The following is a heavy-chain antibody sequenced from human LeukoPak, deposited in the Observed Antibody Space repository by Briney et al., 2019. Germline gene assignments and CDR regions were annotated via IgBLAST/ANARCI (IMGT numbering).Heavy chain of an antibody. V-gene: IGHV6-1*01. CDR1: GYSVSSNNGA. Sequence: SQTLSVTCAISGYSVSSNNGALDWVRQSPSRGLEWLGRTYYRSKWYYDYPASLKGRITITPDTSNNQFSLKLNSVTAADTAVYYCARDEGNTGWYTFYYWGQGKLVTVS. CDR2: TYYRSKWYY. J-gene: IGHJ4*02. D-gene: IGHD6-19*01. CDR3: ARDEGNTGWYTFYY.